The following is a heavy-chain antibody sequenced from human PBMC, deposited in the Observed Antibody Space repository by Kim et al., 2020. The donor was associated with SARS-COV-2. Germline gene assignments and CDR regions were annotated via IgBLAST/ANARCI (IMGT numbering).Heavy chain of an antibody. D-gene: IGHD3-3*01. CDR2: ISGSGGST. CDR1: GFTFSSYA. CDR3: AKGHTIFGVVIMGAFDI. V-gene: IGHV3-23*01. J-gene: IGHJ3*02. Sequence: GGSLRLSCAASGFTFSSYAMSWVRQAPGKGLEWVSAISGSGGSTYYADSVKGRFTISRDNSKNTLYLQMNSLRAEDTAVYYCAKGHTIFGVVIMGAFDIWGQGTMVTVSS.